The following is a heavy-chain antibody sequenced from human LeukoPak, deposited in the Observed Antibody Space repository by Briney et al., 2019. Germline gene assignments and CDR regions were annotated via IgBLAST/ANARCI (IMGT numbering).Heavy chain of an antibody. Sequence: GGSLRLACAASGFSFNYGRVAWVRQPPGKGLGWVVSSSGGGGATFYGDSVEGRFTVARDNCRNTVYLEVDSLRAEDTVLYYCARGASCNFNKCNSFDFWGQGTMLTVPS. CDR1: GFSFNYGR. CDR2: SSGGGGAT. V-gene: IGHV3-23*01. D-gene: IGHD2-2*01. CDR3: ARGASCNFNKCNSFDF. J-gene: IGHJ3*01.